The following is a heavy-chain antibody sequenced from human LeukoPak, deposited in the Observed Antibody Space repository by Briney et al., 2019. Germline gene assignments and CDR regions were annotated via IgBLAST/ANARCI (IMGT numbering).Heavy chain of an antibody. Sequence: PSETLSLTCAVYGGSFSGYYWSWIRQPPGKGLEWIGEINHSGSTNYNPSLKSRVTISVDTSKNQFSLKLSSVTAADTAVYYCASKLERVVQAFDIWGQGTMVTVSS. J-gene: IGHJ3*02. CDR3: ASKLERVVQAFDI. D-gene: IGHD1-1*01. CDR2: INHSGST. V-gene: IGHV4-34*01. CDR1: GGSFSGYY.